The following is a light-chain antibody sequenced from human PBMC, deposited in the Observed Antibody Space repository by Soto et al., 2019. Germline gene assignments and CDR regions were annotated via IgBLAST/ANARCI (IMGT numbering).Light chain of an antibody. CDR2: DAS. CDR3: QHYGGVWT. CDR1: QSISNR. J-gene: IGKJ1*01. V-gene: IGKV1-5*01. Sequence: IQRTHSPSTLSASVVDRVTITCRASQSISNRLAWYQQKPGKAPKVLIYDASSLESGVPSRFSGSGSATEFILTISSLQPDDFATYHCQHYGGVWTFGQGTKVDIK.